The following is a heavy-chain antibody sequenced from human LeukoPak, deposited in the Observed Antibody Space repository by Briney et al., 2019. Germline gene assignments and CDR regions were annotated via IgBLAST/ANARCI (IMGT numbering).Heavy chain of an antibody. CDR1: GFTFDDYG. CDR2: INWNGGST. J-gene: IGHJ4*02. D-gene: IGHD2-21*01. Sequence: GGSLRLSCAASGFTFDDYGMSWVRQAPGKGLEWVSGINWNGGSTGYADSVKGRFTISRDNAKNSLYLQMNSLRAEDTAVYYCARPRGCGTSRCNNFDYWGQGTLVTVSS. CDR3: ARPRGCGTSRCNNFDY. V-gene: IGHV3-20*04.